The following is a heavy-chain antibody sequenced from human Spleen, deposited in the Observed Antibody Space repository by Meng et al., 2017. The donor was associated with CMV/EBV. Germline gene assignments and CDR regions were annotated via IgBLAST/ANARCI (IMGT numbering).Heavy chain of an antibody. CDR2: INSKTDGGRI. CDR1: GFPFNYAW. Sequence: GESLKISCVASGFPFNYAWMSWVRQAPGKGLEWVGRINSKTDGGRIEYAETVKGRFTISRADSTNTVYLQMDSLKTEDTAVYYCAKVASTAHAFDYWGQGTLVTVSS. J-gene: IGHJ4*02. D-gene: IGHD1-26*01. CDR3: AKVASTAHAFDY. V-gene: IGHV3-15*01.